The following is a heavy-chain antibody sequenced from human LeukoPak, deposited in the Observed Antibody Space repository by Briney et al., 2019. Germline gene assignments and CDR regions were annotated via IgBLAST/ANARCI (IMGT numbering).Heavy chain of an antibody. Sequence: SETLSLTCTVSGGSISSSSYYWGWIRQPPGKGLEWIGSIYYSGSTYYNPSLKRRVTISVDTSKNQFSLKLSSVTAADTAVYYCARLQQWLGEYYFDYWGQGTLVTVSS. J-gene: IGHJ4*02. CDR2: IYYSGST. CDR3: ARLQQWLGEYYFDY. D-gene: IGHD6-19*01. V-gene: IGHV4-39*01. CDR1: GGSISSSSYY.